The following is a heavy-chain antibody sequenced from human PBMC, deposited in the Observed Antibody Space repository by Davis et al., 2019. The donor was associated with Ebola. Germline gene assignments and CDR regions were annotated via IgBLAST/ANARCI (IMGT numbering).Heavy chain of an antibody. CDR2: ISYDGSNK. D-gene: IGHD3-10*01. CDR3: ARDSTVLLWFGDPFDY. CDR1: GFTFSTYS. Sequence: GESLKISCAASGFTFSTYSMSWVRQAPGKGLEWVAVISYDGSNKYYADSVKGRFTISRDNSKNTLYLQMNSLRAEDTAVYYCARDSTVLLWFGDPFDYWGQGTLVTVSS. V-gene: IGHV3-30*03. J-gene: IGHJ4*02.